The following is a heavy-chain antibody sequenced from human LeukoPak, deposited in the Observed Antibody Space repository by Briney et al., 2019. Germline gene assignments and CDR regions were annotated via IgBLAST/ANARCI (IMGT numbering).Heavy chain of an antibody. J-gene: IGHJ3*02. V-gene: IGHV3-30*18. CDR1: EFTFSSYG. CDR3: AKLWEKSAFDI. D-gene: IGHD1-26*01. CDR2: ISYDGSNK. Sequence: GGSLRLSCAASEFTFSSYGMHWVRQAPGKGLEWVAVISYDGSNKYYADSVKGRFTISRDNSKNTLYLQMNSLRAEDTAVYYCAKLWEKSAFDIWGQGTMVTVSS.